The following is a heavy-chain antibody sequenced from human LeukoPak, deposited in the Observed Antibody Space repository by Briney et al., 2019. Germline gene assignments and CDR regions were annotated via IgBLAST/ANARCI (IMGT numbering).Heavy chain of an antibody. V-gene: IGHV3-23*01. J-gene: IGHJ4*02. Sequence: RGSLRLSCAASGFTFSSYAMSWVRQAPGKGLEWVSAISGSGGSTYYADSVKGRFTISRDNSKNTLYLQMNSLRAEDTAVYYCAKDIITMVRGAGFDYWGQGTLVTVSS. CDR1: GFTFSSYA. D-gene: IGHD3-10*01. CDR3: AKDIITMVRGAGFDY. CDR2: ISGSGGST.